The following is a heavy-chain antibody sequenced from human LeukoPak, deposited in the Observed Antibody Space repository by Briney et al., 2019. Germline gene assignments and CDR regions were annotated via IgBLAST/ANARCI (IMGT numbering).Heavy chain of an antibody. CDR1: GFTVSSNY. CDR2: IYSGGST. CDR3: AKGLINDWSALEY. J-gene: IGHJ4*02. D-gene: IGHD3-9*01. Sequence: GGSLRLSCAASGFTVSSNYMSWVRQAPGKGLEWVSVIYSGGSTYYADSVRGRFTISRGNSKNTLYLQMNSLRGEDTAIYYCAKGLINDWSALEYWGQGTLVTVSS. V-gene: IGHV3-53*01.